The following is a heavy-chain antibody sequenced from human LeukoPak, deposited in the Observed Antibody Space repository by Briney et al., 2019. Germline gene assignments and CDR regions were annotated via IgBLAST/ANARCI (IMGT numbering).Heavy chain of an antibody. V-gene: IGHV4-31*03. CDR1: GGSISSGGYY. D-gene: IGHD6-13*01. CDR3: AREAAADDNWFDP. J-gene: IGHJ5*02. Sequence: PSQTLSLTCTVSGGSISSGGYYWSWIRQHPGKGLEWIGYIYYSGSTYYNPSLKSRVTISVDTSKYQFSLKLSSVTAADTAVYYCAREAAADDNWFDPWGQGTLVTVSS. CDR2: IYYSGST.